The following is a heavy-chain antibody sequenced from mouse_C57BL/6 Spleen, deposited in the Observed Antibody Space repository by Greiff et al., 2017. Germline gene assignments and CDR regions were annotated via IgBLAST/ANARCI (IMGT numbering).Heavy chain of an antibody. V-gene: IGHV1-69*01. Sequence: QVQLQQPGAELVMPGASVKLSCTASGYTFTSYWLHWVKQRPGHGLEWIGEIDPSDSYTNYNQQFTGKSTLTVDNSSSTAYMQLSSLTSEDSAVYYGARSTAQPYYFDYWGQGTTLTVSS. CDR2: IDPSDSYT. J-gene: IGHJ2*01. CDR1: GYTFTSYW. CDR3: ARSTAQPYYFDY. D-gene: IGHD3-2*02.